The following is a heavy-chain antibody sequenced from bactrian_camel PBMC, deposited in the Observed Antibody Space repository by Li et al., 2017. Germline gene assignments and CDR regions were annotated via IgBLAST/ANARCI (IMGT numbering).Heavy chain of an antibody. Sequence: VQLVESGGGSVQAGESLRLSCAASGYTYNRNCMAWFRQAPGKEREGVARIYTGSGNTYYADSVKGRFTISQDNAKNTVYLQMNSLKPEDTAMYYCAARGPYCYTKLSVADFTYWGQGTQVTVS. V-gene: IGHV3S40*01. D-gene: IGHD2*01. CDR2: IYTGSGNT. CDR1: GYTYNRNC. J-gene: IGHJ6*01. CDR3: AARGPYCYTKLSVADFTY.